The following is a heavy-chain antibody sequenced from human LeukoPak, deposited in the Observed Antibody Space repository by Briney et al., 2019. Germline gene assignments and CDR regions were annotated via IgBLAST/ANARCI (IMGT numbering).Heavy chain of an antibody. D-gene: IGHD1-26*01. J-gene: IGHJ2*01. V-gene: IGHV4-59*01. Sequence: SETLSLTRTVPGGSISSYYWSWIRQPPGKGLEWIGNIYYSGSTIYNPSLKSRLTISVDTSKNQFSRRLSSVTAADTAVYYCARFSGSYLWYFELWGRGTLVTVSS. CDR1: GGSISSYY. CDR3: ARFSGSYLWYFEL. CDR2: IYYSGST.